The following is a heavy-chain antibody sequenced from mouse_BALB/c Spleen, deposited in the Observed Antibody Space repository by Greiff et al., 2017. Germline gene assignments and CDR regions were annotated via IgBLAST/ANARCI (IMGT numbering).Heavy chain of an antibody. D-gene: IGHD1-1*01. CDR2: IDPENGDT. J-gene: IGHJ4*01. CDR3: YYYGSSSLYAMDY. CDR1: GFNIKDYY. V-gene: IGHV14-4*02. Sequence: EVQLQQSGAELVRSGASVKLSCTASGFNIKDYYMHWVKQRPEQGLEWIGWIDPENGDTEYAPKFQGKATMTADTSSNTAYLQLSSLTSEDTAVYYGYYYGSSSLYAMDYWGQGTSVTVSA.